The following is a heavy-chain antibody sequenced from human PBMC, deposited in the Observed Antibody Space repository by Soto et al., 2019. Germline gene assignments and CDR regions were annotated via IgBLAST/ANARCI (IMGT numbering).Heavy chain of an antibody. D-gene: IGHD3-3*01. CDR3: ATRLYDFWSGYPDAFDI. CDR2: ISYSGST. Sequence: SETLSLTCTVSGGSVSSSSYYWGWIRQPPGKGLEWIGSISYSGSTYYKPSLKSRVTIYVDTSKKQLSMKLSSVTAADTAVYYCATRLYDFWSGYPDAFDIWGQGTMVT. CDR1: GGSVSSSSYY. J-gene: IGHJ3*02. V-gene: IGHV4-39*01.